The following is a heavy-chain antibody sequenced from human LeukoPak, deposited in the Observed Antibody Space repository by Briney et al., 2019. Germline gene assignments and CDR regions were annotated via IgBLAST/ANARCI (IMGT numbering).Heavy chain of an antibody. D-gene: IGHD5-18*01. CDR3: AVPGGYSYGSYFGY. CDR2: INHSGST. V-gene: IGHV4-34*01. J-gene: IGHJ4*02. Sequence: SETLSLTCAVYGGSFSGYYWSWIRQPPGKGLEWIGEINHSGSTNYNPSLKSRVTISVDTSKNQFSLKLSSVTAADTAVYYCAVPGGYSYGSYFGYWGQGTLVTVSS. CDR1: GGSFSGYY.